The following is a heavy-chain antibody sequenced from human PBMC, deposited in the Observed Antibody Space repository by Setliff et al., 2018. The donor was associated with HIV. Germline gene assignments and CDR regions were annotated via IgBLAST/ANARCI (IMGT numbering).Heavy chain of an antibody. CDR2: ITWNGGVM. CDR1: GFLFNDYA. J-gene: IGHJ6*04. V-gene: IGHV3-9*01. D-gene: IGHD3-9*01. Sequence: GGSLRLSCETSGFLFNDYAMHWVRQAPGKGLEWVSGITWNGGVMGYVDSTRGRFTISRDNVRNSLYLQMDSLTTDDAAVYYRVREDSTTGRYSYSMDVWGKGTTVTV. CDR3: VREDSTTGRYSYSMDV.